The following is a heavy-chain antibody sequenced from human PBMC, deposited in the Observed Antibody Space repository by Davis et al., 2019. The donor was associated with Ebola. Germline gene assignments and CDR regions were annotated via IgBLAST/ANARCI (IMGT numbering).Heavy chain of an antibody. Sequence: GESLKISCAASGFIFRSYVMSWVRQAPGKGLEWVSTFGTSGDTYYAGSVKGRFTISRDNSKNTLYLQMNGLRVEDTAIYYCAKDTANIWFDIWGQGTMVTVSS. CDR1: GFIFRSYV. CDR2: FGTSGDT. V-gene: IGHV3-23*01. J-gene: IGHJ3*02. D-gene: IGHD2-21*02. CDR3: AKDTANIWFDI.